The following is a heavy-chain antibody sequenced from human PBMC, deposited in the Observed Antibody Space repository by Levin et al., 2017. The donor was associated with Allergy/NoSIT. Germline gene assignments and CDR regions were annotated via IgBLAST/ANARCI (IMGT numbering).Heavy chain of an antibody. V-gene: IGHV4-39*01. J-gene: IGHJ4*02. CDR1: GGSISSSSYY. D-gene: IGHD2-15*01. CDR2: IYYSGST. CDR3: VVVVVAATPRLATIPVDY. Sequence: SETLSLTCTVSGGSISSSSYYWGWIRQPPGKGLEWIGSIYYSGSTYYNPSLKSRVTISVDTSKNQFSLKLSSVTAADTAVYYCVVVVVAATPRLATIPVDYWGQGTLVTVSS.